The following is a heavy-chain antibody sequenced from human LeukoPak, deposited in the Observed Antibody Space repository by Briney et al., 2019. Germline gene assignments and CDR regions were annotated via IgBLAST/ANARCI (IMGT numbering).Heavy chain of an antibody. CDR3: ARGLASRGVIIGIYYFDY. J-gene: IGHJ4*02. D-gene: IGHD3-10*01. CDR2: IYYSGST. CDR1: GGSISSSSYY. V-gene: IGHV4-39*07. Sequence: PSETLSLTCTVSGGSISSSSYYWGWIRQPPGKGLEWIGSIYYSGSTNYNPSLKSRVTISVDTSKNQFSLKLSSVTAADTAVYYCARGLASRGVIIGIYYFDYWGQGTLVTVSS.